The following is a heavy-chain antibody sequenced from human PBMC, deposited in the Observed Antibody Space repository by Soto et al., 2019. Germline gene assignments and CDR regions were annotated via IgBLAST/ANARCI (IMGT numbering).Heavy chain of an antibody. CDR2: ISYDGSNK. CDR1: GFTFSSYG. Sequence: GGSLRLSCAASGFTFSSYGMHWVRQAPGKGLEWVAVISYDGSNKYYADSVKGRFTISRDNSKNTLYLQMNSLRAEDTAVYYCARDRERGAFDIWGQGTMVTVSS. CDR3: ARDRERGAFDI. D-gene: IGHD1-1*01. J-gene: IGHJ3*02. V-gene: IGHV3-30*03.